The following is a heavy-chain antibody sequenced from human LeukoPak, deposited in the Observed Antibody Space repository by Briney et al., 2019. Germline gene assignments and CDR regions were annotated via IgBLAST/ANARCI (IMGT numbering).Heavy chain of an antibody. D-gene: IGHD2-2*02. CDR3: ARDSGCSSTSCYTHSYWYFDL. V-gene: IGHV1-69*13. CDR2: IIPIFGTA. CDR1: GGTFSSYA. J-gene: IGHJ2*01. Sequence: ASVKVSCKASGGTFSSYAISWVRQAPGQGLEWMGGIIPIFGTANYAQKFQGRVTITADESTSTAYMELSSLRSEDTAVYYCARDSGCSSTSCYTHSYWYFDLWGRGTLVTVSS.